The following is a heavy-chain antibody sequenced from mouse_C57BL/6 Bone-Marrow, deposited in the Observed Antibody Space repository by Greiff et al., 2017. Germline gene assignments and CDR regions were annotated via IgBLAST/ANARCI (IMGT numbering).Heavy chain of an antibody. CDR1: GFTFSSYG. V-gene: IGHV5-6*02. CDR2: ISSGGSYT. J-gene: IGHJ3*01. CDR3: ARRRGFAY. Sequence: EVNVVESGGDLVKPGGSLKLSCAASGFTFSSYGMSWVRQTPDTRLEWVATISSGGSYTYYPDSVKGRFTISRDNAKNTLFLQMSCLKSEDTAMYYCARRRGFAYWGQGTLVTVSA.